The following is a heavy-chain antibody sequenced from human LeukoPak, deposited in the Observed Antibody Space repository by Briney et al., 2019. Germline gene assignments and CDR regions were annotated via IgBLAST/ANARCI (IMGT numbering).Heavy chain of an antibody. Sequence: KSSETLSLTCTVSGGSISSYYWSWIRQPPGKGLEWIGYIYYSGSTNYNPSLKSRVTISVDTSKNQFSLKLSSVTAADTAVYYCARHTQYYYDSSGYYGGIDYWGQGTLVTVSS. J-gene: IGHJ4*02. CDR1: GGSISSYY. V-gene: IGHV4-59*08. CDR2: IYYSGST. CDR3: ARHTQYYYDSSGYYGGIDY. D-gene: IGHD3-22*01.